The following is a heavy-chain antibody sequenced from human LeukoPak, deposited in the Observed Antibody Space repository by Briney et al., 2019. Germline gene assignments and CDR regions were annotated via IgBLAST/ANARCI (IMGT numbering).Heavy chain of an antibody. V-gene: IGHV3-11*01. J-gene: IGHJ3*01. D-gene: IGHD6-19*01. CDR2: ISSGGTTK. Sequence: KPGGSLRLSCAASGFTFSDYYMSWIRQAPGKGLEWVSYISSGGTTKYYADSVKGRFTISRDNAKNSLYLQMNTLRAEDTAVYFCARDRGAVALVAFDVWGQGTMVTVSS. CDR3: ARDRGAVALVAFDV. CDR1: GFTFSDYY.